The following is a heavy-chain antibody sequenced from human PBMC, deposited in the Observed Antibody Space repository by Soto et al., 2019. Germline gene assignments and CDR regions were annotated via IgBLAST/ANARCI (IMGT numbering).Heavy chain of an antibody. CDR2: IYYSGST. D-gene: IGHD4-17*01. J-gene: IGHJ3*02. CDR3: ARAPENLYYGGNPDAFDI. CDR1: GGYISGGYYS. V-gene: IGHV4-61*01. Sequence: PSETLSLTCAVSGGYISGGYYSWSWIRQPPGKGLEWIGYIYYSGSTNYNPSLKSRVTISVDTSKNQFSLKLSSVTAADTAVYYCARAPENLYYGGNPDAFDIWGQGTMVTVSS.